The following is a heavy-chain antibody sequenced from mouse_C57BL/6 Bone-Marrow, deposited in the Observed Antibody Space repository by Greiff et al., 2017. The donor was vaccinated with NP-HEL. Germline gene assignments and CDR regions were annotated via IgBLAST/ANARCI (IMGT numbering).Heavy chain of an antibody. J-gene: IGHJ4*01. CDR3: ATLGAMDY. V-gene: IGHV2-2*01. Sequence: QVQLKQSGPGLVQPSQSLSITCTVSGFSLTSYGVHWVRPSPGKGLEWLGVIWSGGSTDYNAAFISRLSISKDNSKSQVFFKMNSLQADDTAIYYCATLGAMDYWGQGTSVTVSS. CDR1: GFSLTSYG. CDR2: IWSGGST. D-gene: IGHD2-10*02.